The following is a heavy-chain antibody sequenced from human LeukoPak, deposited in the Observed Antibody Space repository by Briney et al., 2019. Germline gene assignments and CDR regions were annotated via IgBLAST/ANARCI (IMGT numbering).Heavy chain of an antibody. V-gene: IGHV3-23*01. CDR3: AKVPSVYCSSTSCYLDY. CDR2: ISGSGGST. J-gene: IGHJ4*02. Sequence: GGSLRLSCAASGFTFSSYAMSWVRQAPGKGLEWVSAISGSGGSTYYADSVEGRFTISRDNSKNTLYLQMNSLRAEDTAVYYCAKVPSVYCSSTSCYLDYWGQGTLVTVS. D-gene: IGHD2-2*01. CDR1: GFTFSSYA.